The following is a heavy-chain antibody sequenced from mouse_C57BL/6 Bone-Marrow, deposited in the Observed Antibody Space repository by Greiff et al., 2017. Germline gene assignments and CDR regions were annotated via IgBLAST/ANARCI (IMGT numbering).Heavy chain of an antibody. CDR3: ARYYSKRGYAMDY. V-gene: IGHV3-8*01. D-gene: IGHD2-5*01. CDR1: GYSITSDY. J-gene: IGHJ4*01. Sequence: DVKLQESGPGLAKPSQTLSLTCSVTGYSITSDYWNWIRKFPGNKLEYMGYISYSGSTYYNPSLKSRISITRDTSKNQYYLQLNSVTTEDTATYYCARYYSKRGYAMDYWGQGTSVTVSS. CDR2: ISYSGST.